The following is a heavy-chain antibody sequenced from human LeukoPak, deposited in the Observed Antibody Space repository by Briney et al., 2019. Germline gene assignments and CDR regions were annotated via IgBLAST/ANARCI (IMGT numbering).Heavy chain of an antibody. V-gene: IGHV3-23*01. CDR1: GLIFRNYA. CDR3: AETGAYDSSGYYSEVLDY. Sequence: GGSLRLSCIASGLIFRNYAMSWVRLAPGKGLEWVSAVSAGGGNTYYADSVKGRFSISRDDSENTLYLQMNSLRAEDTAVYYCAETGAYDSSGYYSEVLDYWGQGTLVTVSS. CDR2: VSAGGGNT. D-gene: IGHD3-22*01. J-gene: IGHJ4*02.